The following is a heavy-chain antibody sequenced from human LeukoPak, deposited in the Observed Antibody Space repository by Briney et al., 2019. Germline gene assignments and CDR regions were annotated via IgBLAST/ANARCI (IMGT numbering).Heavy chain of an antibody. J-gene: IGHJ4*02. CDR1: GGSISSYY. D-gene: IGHD3-10*01. V-gene: IGHV4-59*08. Sequence: PSETLSLTCTVSGGSISSYYWSWIRQPPGKGLEWIGYIYYSGSTNYNPSLKCRVTISVDTSKNQFSLKLSSVTAADTAVYYCASTRRGWFGELLERGRYYFDYWGQGTLVTVSS. CDR2: IYYSGST. CDR3: ASTRRGWFGELLERGRYYFDY.